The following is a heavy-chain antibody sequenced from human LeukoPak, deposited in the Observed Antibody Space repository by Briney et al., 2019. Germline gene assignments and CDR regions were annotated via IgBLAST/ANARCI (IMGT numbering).Heavy chain of an antibody. CDR1: GGSLSSNSYS. Sequence: SETLSLTCTVSGGSLSSNSYSWGWIRQPPGKGLGWIGGIYYSGTTYYNPSLKSRATISVDTSKNQFSLKMRSVTAADTAVSYCARDTHFTSGIQHWGQRTLVTVSS. V-gene: IGHV4-39*07. CDR2: IYYSGTT. J-gene: IGHJ1*01. D-gene: IGHD3-3*01. CDR3: ARDTHFTSGIQH.